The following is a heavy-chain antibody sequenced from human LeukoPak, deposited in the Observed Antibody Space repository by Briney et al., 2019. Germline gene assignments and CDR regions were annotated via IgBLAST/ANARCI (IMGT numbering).Heavy chain of an antibody. V-gene: IGHV3-53*01. D-gene: IGHD1-26*01. J-gene: IGHJ4*02. Sequence: PGGSLRLSCAASEFTVSSNYMTWVRQAPGKGLECVSVIYSGGSTYYADSVKGRFTISRDNSKNTLYLQMNSLRAEDTAVYYCARARGRTSGFDSWGQGTLVTVSS. CDR1: EFTVSSNY. CDR2: IYSGGST. CDR3: ARARGRTSGFDS.